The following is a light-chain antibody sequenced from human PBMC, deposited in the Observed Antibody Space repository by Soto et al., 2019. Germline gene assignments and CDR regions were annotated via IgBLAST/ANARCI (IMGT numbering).Light chain of an antibody. V-gene: IGKV1-33*01. CDR3: QQYDNLPPDMYT. CDR1: QDISNY. J-gene: IGKJ2*01. Sequence: DIQMTQSPSSLSASVGDRVTITYQASQDISNYLNWYQQKPGKAPKLLIYDASNLETGVPSRFSGSGSGTDFTFTISSLQPEDIATYYCQQYDNLPPDMYTFGQGTKLEIK. CDR2: DAS.